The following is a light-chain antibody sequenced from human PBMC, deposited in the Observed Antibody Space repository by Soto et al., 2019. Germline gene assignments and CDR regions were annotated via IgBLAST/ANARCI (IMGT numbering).Light chain of an antibody. Sequence: QSVLTQPASVSGSPGQSITISCTGTSSDVCAYNYVSWYQQHPGKAPKLIIYEVSIRPSGLSNRFSGSKSGNTASLTISGLQAEDEADYYCSSYTSSSTLQFGGGTKLTVL. CDR2: EVS. CDR3: SSYTSSSTLQ. J-gene: IGLJ2*01. CDR1: SSDVCAYNY. V-gene: IGLV2-14*01.